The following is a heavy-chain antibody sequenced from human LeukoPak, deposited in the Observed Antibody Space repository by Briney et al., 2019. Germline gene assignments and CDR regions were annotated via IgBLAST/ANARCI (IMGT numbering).Heavy chain of an antibody. CDR3: AKDRGDIVVAPAAKYYYYGMDV. CDR1: GFTFSSYG. Sequence: GGSLRLSCAASGFTFSSYGMHWVRQAPGKGLEWVAVISYDGSNKYYADSVKGRFTISRDNSKNTLYLQMNSLRAEDTAVYYCAKDRGDIVVAPAAKYYYYGMDVWGQGTTVTVSS. CDR2: ISYDGSNK. J-gene: IGHJ6*02. D-gene: IGHD2-2*01. V-gene: IGHV3-30*18.